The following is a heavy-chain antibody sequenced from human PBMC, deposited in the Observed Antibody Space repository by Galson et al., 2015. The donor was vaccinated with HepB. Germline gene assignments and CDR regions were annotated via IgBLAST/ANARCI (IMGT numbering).Heavy chain of an antibody. D-gene: IGHD1-26*01. CDR1: GYTFTSYA. CDR3: ARDLRGIVGATLDY. Sequence: SVKVSCKASGYTFTSYAMHWVRQAPGQRLEWMGWINAGNGNTKYSQKFQGRVTITRDTSASTAYMELSRLRSDDTAVYYCARDLRGIVGATLDYWGQGTLVTVSS. V-gene: IGHV1-3*01. J-gene: IGHJ4*02. CDR2: INAGNGNT.